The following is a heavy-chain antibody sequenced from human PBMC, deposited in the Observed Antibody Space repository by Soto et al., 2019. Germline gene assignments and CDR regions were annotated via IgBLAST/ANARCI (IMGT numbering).Heavy chain of an antibody. V-gene: IGHV1-18*01. Sequence: QVHLVQSGAEVKKPGASVKVSCKASGYTFTSYGITWVRQAPGQGLEWMGWISAHNGNTDYAQKLQGRVIVTRDTSTSTAYMELRSLLSAATAVYDCARGRYGDYWGQGALVTVSS. CDR1: GYTFTSYG. D-gene: IGHD1-1*01. CDR2: ISAHNGNT. J-gene: IGHJ4*02. CDR3: ARGRYGDY.